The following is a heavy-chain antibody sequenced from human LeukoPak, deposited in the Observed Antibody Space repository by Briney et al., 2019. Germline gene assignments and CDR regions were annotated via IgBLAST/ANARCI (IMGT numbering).Heavy chain of an antibody. D-gene: IGHD3-22*01. CDR1: GYTFTGYY. J-gene: IGHJ4*02. Sequence: ASVKVSCKASGYTFTGYYMHWVRQAPGQGLEWMGRINPNSGGTNYAQKFQGRVTMTRDTSISTAYMELSRLRSDDTAVYYCARASTYYYDSSGYSDYWGQGTLVTVSS. V-gene: IGHV1-2*06. CDR2: INPNSGGT. CDR3: ARASTYYYDSSGYSDY.